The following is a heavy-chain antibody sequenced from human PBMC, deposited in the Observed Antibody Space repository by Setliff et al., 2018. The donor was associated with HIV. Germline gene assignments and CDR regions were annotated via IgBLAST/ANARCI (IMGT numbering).Heavy chain of an antibody. D-gene: IGHD6-25*01. Sequence: KTSETLSLTCTVSGGSVSSGSYYWSWIRQPPGKGLEWIGYIYYSGSTKHNPSLKSRVTISLDTSKNQFSLKLTSVTAADTAVYYCARYSPRGYTLTGPYWGQGTLVTVSS. CDR2: IYYSGST. V-gene: IGHV4-61*01. CDR3: ARYSPRGYTLTGPY. J-gene: IGHJ4*02. CDR1: GGSVSSGSYY.